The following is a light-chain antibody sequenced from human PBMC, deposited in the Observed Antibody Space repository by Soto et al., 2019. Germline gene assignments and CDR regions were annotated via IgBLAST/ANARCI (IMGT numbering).Light chain of an antibody. J-gene: IGKJ5*01. Sequence: EIVMTKSPATLSVSPGERATISCLASQSVSSSYLAWYQQKPGQAPRLIMYGASSRATGIPDRLSGSGSGTDFTLTISRLEPEDFAVYYCQQYNSPPYTFGQGTRLEIK. CDR3: QQYNSPPYT. CDR2: GAS. CDR1: QSVSSSY. V-gene: IGKV3-20*01.